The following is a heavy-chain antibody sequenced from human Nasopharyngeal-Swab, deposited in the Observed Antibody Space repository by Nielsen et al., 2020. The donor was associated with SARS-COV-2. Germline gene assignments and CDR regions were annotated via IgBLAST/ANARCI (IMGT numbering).Heavy chain of an antibody. J-gene: IGHJ3*02. CDR3: ARPFRKGAFDI. CDR2: ISSSSSCI. V-gene: IGHV3-21*01. Sequence: WIRQPPGKGLEWVSSISSSSSCIFYADSVKGRFTISRDNAKNSLYLQMNSLRAEDTAVYYCARPFRKGAFDIWGQGTMVTVSS.